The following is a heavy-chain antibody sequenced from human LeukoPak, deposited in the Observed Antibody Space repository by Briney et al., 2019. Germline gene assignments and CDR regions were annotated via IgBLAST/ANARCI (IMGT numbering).Heavy chain of an antibody. CDR3: AREGYSWSFEY. J-gene: IGHJ4*02. CDR1: GFTFSTYN. V-gene: IGHV3-21*01. CDR2: ISGTSSYI. D-gene: IGHD6-13*01. Sequence: GGSLRLSCAASGFTFSTYNMNWVRQAPGKGPEWVSSISGTSSYIYYADSVKGRFTISRDNAKNSLYLQMNSLRAEDTAVYYCAREGYSWSFEYWGQGTLVTVSS.